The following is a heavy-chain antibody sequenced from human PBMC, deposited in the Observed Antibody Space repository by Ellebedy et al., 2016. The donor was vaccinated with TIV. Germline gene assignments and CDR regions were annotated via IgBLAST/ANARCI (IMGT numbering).Heavy chain of an antibody. CDR3: ARLPYYYDGMDV. V-gene: IGHV3-48*03. CDR2: ISSSGSTI. Sequence: PGGSLRLPCSASGFTFSSYEMTWVRQAPGKGLTWVSSISSSGSTIYYADSVKVRFTISRDNAKNSLYLQMNSLRAEDTAVYYCARLPYYYDGMDVWGQGTTVTVSS. J-gene: IGHJ6*02. CDR1: GFTFSSYE.